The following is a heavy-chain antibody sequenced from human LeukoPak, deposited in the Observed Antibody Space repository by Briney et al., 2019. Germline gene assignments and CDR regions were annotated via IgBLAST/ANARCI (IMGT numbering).Heavy chain of an antibody. CDR2: ISSSSSYI. D-gene: IGHD3-22*01. V-gene: IGHV3-21*01. CDR3: ASMRYDSSGQKAGDFDY. J-gene: IGHJ4*02. Sequence: GGSLRLSCAASGFTFSSYSINWVRQAPGKGLEWVSSISSSSSYIYYADSVKGRFTISRDNAKNSLYLQMNSLRAEDTAVYYCASMRYDSSGQKAGDFDYWGQGTLVTVSS. CDR1: GFTFSSYS.